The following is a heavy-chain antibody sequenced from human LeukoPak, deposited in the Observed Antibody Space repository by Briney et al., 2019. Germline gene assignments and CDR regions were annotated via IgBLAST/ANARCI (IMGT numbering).Heavy chain of an antibody. D-gene: IGHD3-9*01. J-gene: IGHJ4*02. Sequence: SGSLTLTCAASGGSISSSTWSCGRRPPPGKGLGGSGVICSSGRTNYNPSLKSRVTISVDKSKNQFSLKLSTVTAADTAVYYCARQVDMLTGYEYWGQGTLVTVSS. CDR1: GGSISSSTW. CDR3: ARQVDMLTGYEY. V-gene: IGHV4-4*02. CDR2: ICSSGRT.